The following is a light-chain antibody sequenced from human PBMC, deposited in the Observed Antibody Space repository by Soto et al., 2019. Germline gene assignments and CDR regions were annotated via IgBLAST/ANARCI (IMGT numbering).Light chain of an antibody. J-gene: IGKJ1*01. CDR2: GAS. V-gene: IGKV3-20*01. CDR1: QSVNSRY. CDR3: QQYGTAPPT. Sequence: EIVLTQSPGTLALSPGERATLSCRASQSVNSRYLAWYQQKPGQTPRLLVYGASSRATGIPDRFSGSGSGTDFTLTISRLEPEDFAVYYCQQYGTAPPTFGQGTKVEIK.